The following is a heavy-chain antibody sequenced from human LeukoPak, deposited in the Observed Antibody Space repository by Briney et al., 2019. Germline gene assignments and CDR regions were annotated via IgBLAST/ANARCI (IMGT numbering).Heavy chain of an antibody. D-gene: IGHD1-26*01. V-gene: IGHV4-61*02. CDR3: ARDKGIVGATNEPDAFDI. CDR2: FYTSGGT. J-gene: IGHJ3*02. Sequence: SQTLSLICTVSGGSISSGTYYWNWIRQPAGKGLEWIGRFYTSGGTNYNPSLKSRVTISVGTSKNQVSLKLSSVTAADTAVYYCARDKGIVGATNEPDAFDIWGQGTMVTVSS. CDR1: GGSISSGTYY.